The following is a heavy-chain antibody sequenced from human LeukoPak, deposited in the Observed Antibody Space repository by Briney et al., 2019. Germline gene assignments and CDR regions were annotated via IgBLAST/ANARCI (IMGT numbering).Heavy chain of an antibody. CDR1: GYSFTNYW. CDR3: ARPIVYGDYLDAFDI. J-gene: IGHJ3*02. CDR2: VYPGDSDT. Sequence: GESLKISCKGSGYSFTNYWIGWVRPMPGKGLEWMGIVYPGDSDTSYSPSFQGQVTISADKSISTAYLQWNSLKASDTAMYYCARPIVYGDYLDAFDIWGQGTMVTVSS. D-gene: IGHD4-17*01. V-gene: IGHV5-51*01.